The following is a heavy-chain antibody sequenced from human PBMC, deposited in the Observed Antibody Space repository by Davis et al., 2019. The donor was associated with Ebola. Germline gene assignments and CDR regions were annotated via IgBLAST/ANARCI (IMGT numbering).Heavy chain of an antibody. J-gene: IGHJ4*02. D-gene: IGHD3-9*01. V-gene: IGHV3-23*01. Sequence: GESLKISCAASGFTFSSYAMSWVRQAPGKGLEWVSAISGSGGSTYYADSVKGRFTISRDNSKNTLYLQMDSLRAEDTAVYYCATLRYFDWLFPNGPDYWGQGTLVTVSS. CDR1: GFTFSSYA. CDR2: ISGSGGST. CDR3: ATLRYFDWLFPNGPDY.